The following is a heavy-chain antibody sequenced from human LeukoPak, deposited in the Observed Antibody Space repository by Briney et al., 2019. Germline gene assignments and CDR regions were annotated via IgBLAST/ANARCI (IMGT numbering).Heavy chain of an antibody. D-gene: IGHD5-12*01. CDR2: IIPILGIA. CDR1: GGTFSSYA. Sequence: SVKVSCKASGGTFSSYAISWVRQAPGQGLEWMGRIIPILGIANYAQKFQGRVTITADKSTSTAYMELSSLRSEDTAVYYCARAEGIVATEDYWGQGTLVTVSS. CDR3: ARAEGIVATEDY. J-gene: IGHJ4*02. V-gene: IGHV1-69*04.